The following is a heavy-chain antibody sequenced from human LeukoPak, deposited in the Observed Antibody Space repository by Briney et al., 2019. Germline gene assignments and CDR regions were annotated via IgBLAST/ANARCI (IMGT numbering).Heavy chain of an antibody. J-gene: IGHJ4*02. D-gene: IGHD1-20*01. V-gene: IGHV4-59*08. CDR3: ASSITGTTSVY. CDR2: IYYSGST. CDR1: GGSISSYY. Sequence: SETLSLTCTVSGGSISSYYWSWIRQPPGKGLEWIGYIYYSGSTNYNPSLKSRVTISVDTSKNQFSLKLSSVTAADTAVYYCASSITGTTSVYWGEGTLVTVSS.